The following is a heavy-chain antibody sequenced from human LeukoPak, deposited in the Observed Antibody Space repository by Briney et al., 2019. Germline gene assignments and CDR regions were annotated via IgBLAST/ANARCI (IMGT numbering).Heavy chain of an antibody. V-gene: IGHV4-34*01. CDR3: ARDARSVAVGLDY. CDR2: INHSGST. D-gene: IGHD6-19*01. Sequence: SETLSLTCAVYGGSFSGYYWSWIRQPPGKGLEWIGEINHSGSTNYNPSLKSRVTISVDKSKNQFSLKLSSVTAADTAVYYCARDARSVAVGLDYWGQGTLVTVSS. CDR1: GGSFSGYY. J-gene: IGHJ4*02.